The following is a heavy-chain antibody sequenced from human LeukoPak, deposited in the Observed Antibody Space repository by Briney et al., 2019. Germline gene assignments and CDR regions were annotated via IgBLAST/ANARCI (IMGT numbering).Heavy chain of an antibody. V-gene: IGHV3-33*08. Sequence: GGSLRLSCTASGFTFSTFHMHWVRQAPGKGLEWVAVIWYDGSNKYYADSVKGRFTISRDNSKNTLYLQMNSLRAEDTAVYYCARDRGKRTPALAPIDYWGQGTLVTVSS. CDR1: GFTFSTFH. CDR3: ARDRGKRTPALAPIDY. CDR2: IWYDGSNK. D-gene: IGHD5-12*01. J-gene: IGHJ4*02.